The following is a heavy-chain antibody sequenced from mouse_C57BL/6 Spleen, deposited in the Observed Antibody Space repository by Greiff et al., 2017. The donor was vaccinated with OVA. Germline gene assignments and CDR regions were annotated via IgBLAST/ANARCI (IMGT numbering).Heavy chain of an antibody. V-gene: IGHV1-42*01. D-gene: IGHD2-3*01. Sequence: VQLKQSGPELVKPGASVKISCKASGYSFTGYYMNWVKQSPEKSLEWIGEINPSTGGTTYNQKFKAKATLTVDKSSSTAYMQLKSLTSEDSAVYYCARWLLRDYYFDYWGQGTTLTVSS. J-gene: IGHJ2*01. CDR1: GYSFTGYY. CDR2: INPSTGGT. CDR3: ARWLLRDYYFDY.